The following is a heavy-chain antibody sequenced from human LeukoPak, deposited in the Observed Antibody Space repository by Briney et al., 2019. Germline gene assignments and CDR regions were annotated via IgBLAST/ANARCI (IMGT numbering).Heavy chain of an antibody. J-gene: IGHJ4*02. CDR3: ATSESQTKFDY. CDR2: IFPGDSDT. D-gene: IGHD1/OR15-1a*01. Sequence: GESLKISCKGPGYSFTTYWIGWVRQMPGKGLEWMGIIFPGDSDTIYSPSFQGQVTISADKSINTAYLQWSSLKASGTAIYYCATSESQTKFDYWGQGTLVTAS. CDR1: GYSFTTYW. V-gene: IGHV5-51*01.